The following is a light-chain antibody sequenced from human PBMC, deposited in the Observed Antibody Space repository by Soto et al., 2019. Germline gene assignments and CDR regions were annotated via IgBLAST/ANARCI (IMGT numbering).Light chain of an antibody. V-gene: IGKV1-5*01. J-gene: IGKJ1*01. CDR1: EFISDW. CDR3: QHYYSYSRA. CDR2: DAS. Sequence: DVQMTQSPSTLSASVGDRVTMTCRASEFISDWLAWYQQKPGQAPKLLIYDASTLESGVPGRFSGSGVGTHFTLAISFLQPEDFATYHCQHYYSYSRAFGQGTKVEI.